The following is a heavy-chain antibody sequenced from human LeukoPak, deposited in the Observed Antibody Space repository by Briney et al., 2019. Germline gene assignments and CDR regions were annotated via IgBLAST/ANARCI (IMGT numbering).Heavy chain of an antibody. CDR3: ARHRNSQTSGAGDY. CDR1: GYTVAAYY. CDR2: INPNTGGP. Sequence: ASVKVSCKASGYTVAAYYIHWVREAPEQGLEWMGWINPNTGGPYYAQRFQGRVTMTWDTSTSTAYMELTSVTSDDTAIYYCARHRNSQTSGAGDYWGQGTLVTVSS. D-gene: IGHD1-26*01. V-gene: IGHV1-2*02. J-gene: IGHJ4*02.